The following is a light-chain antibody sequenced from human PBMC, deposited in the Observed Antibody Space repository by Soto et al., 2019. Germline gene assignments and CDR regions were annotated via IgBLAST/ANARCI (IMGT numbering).Light chain of an antibody. CDR1: SSDVGGFNY. Sequence: QSALTQPASVSGSPGQSITISCTGTSSDVGGFNYVSWYQQHPGKAPKLMIFEVNNRPSGVSHRFSGSKSGNTASLTISGLQAEDEADYYCSSYASSTTRVFGGGTKLTVL. J-gene: IGLJ3*02. V-gene: IGLV2-14*01. CDR2: EVN. CDR3: SSYASSTTRV.